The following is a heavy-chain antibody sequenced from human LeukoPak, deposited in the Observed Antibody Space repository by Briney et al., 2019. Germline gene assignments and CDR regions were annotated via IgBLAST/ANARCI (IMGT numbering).Heavy chain of an antibody. CDR2: IIPIFGSS. CDR1: GGTFSSYA. J-gene: IGHJ4*02. D-gene: IGHD3-16*02. Sequence: GASVKVSCKASGGTFSSYAISWVRQAPGQGLEWMGGIIPIFGSSNYAQKLQGRVTMTTDTTTRTAYMELRSLRSDDTAVYYCARDYVWGSYRSDYWGQGTLVTVSS. CDR3: ARDYVWGSYRSDY. V-gene: IGHV1-69*05.